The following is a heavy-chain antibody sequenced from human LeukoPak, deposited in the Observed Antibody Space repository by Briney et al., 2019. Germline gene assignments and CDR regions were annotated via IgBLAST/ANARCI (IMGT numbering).Heavy chain of an antibody. J-gene: IGHJ3*02. CDR1: GGSFSRYY. D-gene: IGHD5-18*01. Sequence: SETLSLTCAVYGGSFSRYYWSWIRQPPGKGLEWIGEINHSGSTNYNPSLKSRVTISVDTSKNQFSLKLSSVTAADTAVYYCASVDTAAFDIWGQGTMVTVSS. CDR2: INHSGST. V-gene: IGHV4-34*01. CDR3: ASVDTAAFDI.